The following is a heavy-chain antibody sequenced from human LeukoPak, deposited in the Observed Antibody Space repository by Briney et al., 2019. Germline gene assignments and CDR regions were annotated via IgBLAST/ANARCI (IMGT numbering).Heavy chain of an antibody. CDR1: GGSISSSNW. CDR2: IYHSGST. CDR3: ARTGSSGWLPDY. V-gene: IGHV4-4*02. Sequence: PSETLSLTCAVSGGSISSSNWWSWVRQPPGQGLEWIGEIYHSGSTNYNPSLKSRVTISVDKSKNQFSLKLSSVTAADTAVYYCARTGSSGWLPDYWGQGTLVTVSS. J-gene: IGHJ4*02. D-gene: IGHD6-19*01.